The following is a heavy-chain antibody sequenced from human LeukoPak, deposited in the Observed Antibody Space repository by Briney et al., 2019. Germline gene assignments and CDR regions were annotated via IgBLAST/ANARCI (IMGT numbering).Heavy chain of an antibody. V-gene: IGHV3-30*02. CDR2: IRYDGSHK. J-gene: IGHJ4*02. D-gene: IGHD2-21*02. CDR3: TTGVDPYCGGDCYSPYADY. CDR1: GFTFSNYG. Sequence: GGSLRLSCAASGFTFSNYGMHWVRQAPGKGLEWVAFIRYDGSHKYYADSLKGRFTISRDNSENTLYLQMNSLKTEDTAVYYCTTGVDPYCGGDCYSPYADYWGQGTLVTVSS.